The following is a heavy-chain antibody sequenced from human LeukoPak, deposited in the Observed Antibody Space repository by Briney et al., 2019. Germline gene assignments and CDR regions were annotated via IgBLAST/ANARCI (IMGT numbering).Heavy chain of an antibody. J-gene: IGHJ4*02. CDR1: GFYLIGYY. Sequence: ASVKLSCETSGFYLIGYYMHWVLQAPGQGLDWMGWINLQSGGTKYAKRFQDRVTMTSHTSISTAYMDLSRLRSDDTAVYYCATDPGHPRMDYWGQGSLVTVSS. CDR2: INLQSGGT. CDR3: ATDPGHPRMDY. V-gene: IGHV1-2*02.